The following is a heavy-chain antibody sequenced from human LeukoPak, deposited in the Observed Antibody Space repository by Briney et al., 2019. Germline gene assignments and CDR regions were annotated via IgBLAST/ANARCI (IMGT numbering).Heavy chain of an antibody. V-gene: IGHV4-59*01. CDR2: IYYSGST. CDR3: ARGGYYDSSGYYRLSRYPLDY. D-gene: IGHD3-22*01. Sequence: SETLSLTCTVSGGSISSYYWSWIRQPPGKGLEWIGYIYYSGSTNYNPSLKSRVTISVDTSKNQFSLKLSSVTAADTAVYYCARGGYYDSSGYYRLSRYPLDYWGLGTLVTVSS. CDR1: GGSISSYY. J-gene: IGHJ4*02.